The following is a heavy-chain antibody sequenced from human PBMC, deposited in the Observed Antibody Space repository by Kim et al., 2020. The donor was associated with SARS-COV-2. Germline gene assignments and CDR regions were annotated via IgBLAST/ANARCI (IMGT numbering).Heavy chain of an antibody. Sequence: DSVKGRFTNSRDNSKNTLYLQMNSLRAEDTAVYYCAKAGDYGDYFGYFDYWGQGTLVTVSS. J-gene: IGHJ4*02. CDR3: AKAGDYGDYFGYFDY. D-gene: IGHD4-17*01. V-gene: IGHV3-33*06.